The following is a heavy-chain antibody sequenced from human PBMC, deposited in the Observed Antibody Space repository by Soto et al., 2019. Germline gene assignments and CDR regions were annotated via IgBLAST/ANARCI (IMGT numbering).Heavy chain of an antibody. Sequence: GGSLRLSCAASGFIFSNYAMTWVRQAPGKGLERVSTISGSGGTTYYTDSVKGRFTISRDNSKNTLYLQMDSLRAEDTAVYYCAKDESYSSSWYVDYFDYWGQGTPVTVSS. D-gene: IGHD6-13*01. CDR1: GFIFSNYA. CDR2: ISGSGGTT. CDR3: AKDESYSSSWYVDYFDY. J-gene: IGHJ4*02. V-gene: IGHV3-23*01.